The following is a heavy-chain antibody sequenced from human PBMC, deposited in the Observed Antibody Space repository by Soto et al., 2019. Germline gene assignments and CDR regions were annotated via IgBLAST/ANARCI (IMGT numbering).Heavy chain of an antibody. CDR2: ISSSSSTI. Sequence: EVQLVESGGGLVQPGGSLRLSCAASGFTFSSYSMNWVRQAPGKGLEWVSYISSSSSTIYYADSVKGRFTISRDNAKNSLYLQMNSLRAEDTAVYDWARDLNYGLFDYWGQGTLVTVSS. V-gene: IGHV3-48*01. CDR1: GFTFSSYS. J-gene: IGHJ4*02. CDR3: ARDLNYGLFDY. D-gene: IGHD4-17*01.